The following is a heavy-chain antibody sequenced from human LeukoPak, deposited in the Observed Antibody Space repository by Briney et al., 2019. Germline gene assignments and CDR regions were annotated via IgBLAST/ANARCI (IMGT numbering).Heavy chain of an antibody. Sequence: SETLSLTCTVSGGSISSGDYYWSWIRQPPGKGLEWIGYIYYSGSTYYNPSLKSRVTISVDTSKNQFSLKLSSVTAADTAVYYCARGYDFWSGSLAPFDYWGQGTLVTVSS. CDR2: IYYSGST. V-gene: IGHV4-30-4*02. CDR3: ARGYDFWSGSLAPFDY. J-gene: IGHJ4*02. D-gene: IGHD3-3*01. CDR1: GGSISSGDYY.